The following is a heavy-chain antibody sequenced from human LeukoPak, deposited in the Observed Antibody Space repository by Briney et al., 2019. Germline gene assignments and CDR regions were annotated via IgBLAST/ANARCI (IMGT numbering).Heavy chain of an antibody. J-gene: IGHJ4*02. Sequence: GASVKVSCKASVGTFSIYAISWVRQAPGQGLEWMGGIIPIFGTANYAQKFQGRVTITADESTSTAYMELSSLRSEDTAVYYCARGYYYDSSGFPSPYYFDYWGQGTLVTVSS. CDR3: ARGYYYDSSGFPSPYYFDY. CDR1: VGTFSIYA. CDR2: IIPIFGTA. D-gene: IGHD3-22*01. V-gene: IGHV1-69*01.